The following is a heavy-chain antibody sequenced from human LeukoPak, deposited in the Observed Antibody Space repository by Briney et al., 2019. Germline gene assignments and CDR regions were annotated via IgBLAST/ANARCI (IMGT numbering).Heavy chain of an antibody. CDR3: ASARLGSGLEGAFDI. CDR2: IYYSGST. Sequence: PSETLSLTCTVSGGSISSYFWSWIRQPPGKGLEWIGYIYYSGSTNYNPSLKSRVTISVDTSKNQFSLKLCSVTAADTAVYYCASARLGSGLEGAFDIWGQGTMVTVSS. CDR1: GGSISSYF. V-gene: IGHV4-59*01. D-gene: IGHD6-25*01. J-gene: IGHJ3*02.